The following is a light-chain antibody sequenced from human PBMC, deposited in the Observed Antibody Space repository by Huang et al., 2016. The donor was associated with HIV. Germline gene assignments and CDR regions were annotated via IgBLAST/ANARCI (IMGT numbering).Light chain of an antibody. Sequence: EMVMTQSPATLSVSPGERATLSCRASQNVSTNLAWYQQKPGQAPRLLIYGASTRATGVPARFSCSGSGTEFALTIGSLQSEDFAVYHCQQYNDWPGTFGQGTKVEIK. CDR1: QNVSTN. CDR2: GAS. V-gene: IGKV3-15*01. J-gene: IGKJ1*01. CDR3: QQYNDWPGT.